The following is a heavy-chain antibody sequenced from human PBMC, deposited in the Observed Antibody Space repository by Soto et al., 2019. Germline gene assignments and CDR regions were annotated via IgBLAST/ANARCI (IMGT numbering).Heavy chain of an antibody. V-gene: IGHV4-30-2*01. CDR3: ARGNWNPGFCWFDP. CDR1: VGSISSGGDS. Sequence: SETVCLTCAVSVGSISSGGDSWSWIRQPPGKGLEWIGYIYHSGSTYYNPSLKSRVTISVDRSKDQFSLKLSSVTAADTAVYYCARGNWNPGFCWFDPWGQGTLVTVSS. CDR2: IYHSGST. J-gene: IGHJ5*02. D-gene: IGHD1-1*01.